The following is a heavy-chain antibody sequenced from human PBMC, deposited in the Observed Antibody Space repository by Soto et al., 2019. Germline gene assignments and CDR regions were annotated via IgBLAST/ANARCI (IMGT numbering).Heavy chain of an antibody. V-gene: IGHV3-7*03. Sequence: PGGSLRLSCAASGFTLSNYWMTWVRQAPGKGLEWVANINKDGSQKNYVDSVKGRFTIARDNGQNSLSLQINSLRVEDTAVYCCVRELGLAYWGQGXLVTVYS. CDR3: VRELGLAY. CDR2: INKDGSQK. J-gene: IGHJ4*02. CDR1: GFTLSNYW. D-gene: IGHD7-27*01.